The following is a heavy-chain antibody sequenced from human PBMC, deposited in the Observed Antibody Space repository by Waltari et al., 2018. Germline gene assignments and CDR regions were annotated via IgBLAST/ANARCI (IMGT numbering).Heavy chain of an antibody. J-gene: IGHJ4*02. CDR1: GGSISSGSYY. Sequence: QVQLQESGPGLVKPSQTLSLTCTVSGGSISSGSYYWSWIRQPAGKGLEWIGDIYTSGSTNYNPSLKSRVTISVDTSKNQFSLKLSSVTAADTAVYYCARDQGYYDSSGCFDYWGQGTLVTVSS. D-gene: IGHD3-22*01. CDR2: IYTSGST. CDR3: ARDQGYYDSSGCFDY. V-gene: IGHV4-61*09.